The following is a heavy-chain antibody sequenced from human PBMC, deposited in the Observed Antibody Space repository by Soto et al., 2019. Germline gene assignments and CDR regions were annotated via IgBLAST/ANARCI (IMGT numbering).Heavy chain of an antibody. Sequence: PGGSLRLSCAASGFTFSNYEMHWVRQAPGKGLENVSGISNNGAHTDYAKSVKGRFTISRDNSKNTLYLQMNSLRDEDTAVYFCAKDLDRQLERRLNYFDYWGQGTLVTVSS. CDR2: ISNNGAHT. V-gene: IGHV3-64*01. CDR1: GFTFSNYE. J-gene: IGHJ4*02. CDR3: AKDLDRQLERRLNYFDY. D-gene: IGHD1-1*01.